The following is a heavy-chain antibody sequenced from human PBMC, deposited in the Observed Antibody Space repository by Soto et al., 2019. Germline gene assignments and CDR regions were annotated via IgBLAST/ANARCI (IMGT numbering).Heavy chain of an antibody. D-gene: IGHD3-10*01. CDR2: VDPHGSST. CDR3: ARDMEALFDY. J-gene: IGHJ4*02. CDR1: GFTLSNYW. Sequence: GGSLRIFCAASGFTLSNYWMHWVRQAPGKGLVWVSRVDPHGSSTSYADSVRGRFTISRDNAKNTLYLQMNSLRAEDTAVYYCARDMEALFDYWGQGSLVTVSS. V-gene: IGHV3-74*01.